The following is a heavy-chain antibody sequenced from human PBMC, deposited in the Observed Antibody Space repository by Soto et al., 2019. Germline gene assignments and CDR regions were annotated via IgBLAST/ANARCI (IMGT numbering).Heavy chain of an antibody. CDR1: GYTFTNYG. CDR3: ARVDVLRFLEWLI. Sequence: ASVKVSCKASGYTFTNYGISGVLQSPVQGLDWMGWISAYNGNTNYAQNLQGRVTMTTDTSTSTAYMELRSLRSDDTAVYYCARVDVLRFLEWLIWGQGTLVTVSS. D-gene: IGHD3-3*01. CDR2: ISAYNGNT. V-gene: IGHV1-18*04. J-gene: IGHJ4*02.